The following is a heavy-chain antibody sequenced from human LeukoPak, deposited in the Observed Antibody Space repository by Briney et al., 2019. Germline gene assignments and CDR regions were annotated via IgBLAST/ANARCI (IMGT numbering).Heavy chain of an antibody. V-gene: IGHV3-23*01. CDR2: ISGSGGGT. CDR1: GFTFSSYA. J-gene: IGHJ4*02. D-gene: IGHD6-13*01. CDR3: AKHIAAGNFDY. Sequence: GGSLRLSCAASGFTFSSYAMTWVRQAPGKGLEWVSAISGSGGGTYYADSVKGRFTISRDNSKNTLYLQMNSLRAEDTAVYYCAKHIAAGNFDYWGQGTLVTVSS.